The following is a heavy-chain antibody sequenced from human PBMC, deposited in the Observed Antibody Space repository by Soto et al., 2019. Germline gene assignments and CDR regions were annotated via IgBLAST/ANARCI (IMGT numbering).Heavy chain of an antibody. CDR2: ISYDGSNK. Sequence: PGWSLRLSCAASGFTFSSYAMHWVRQAPGKGLEWVAVISYDGSNKYYADSVKGRFTISRDNSKNTLYLQMNSLRAEDTAVYYCARDPSIAAAGTTPPYYGMDVWGQGTTVTVSS. J-gene: IGHJ6*02. CDR1: GFTFSSYA. D-gene: IGHD6-13*01. CDR3: ARDPSIAAAGTTPPYYGMDV. V-gene: IGHV3-30-3*01.